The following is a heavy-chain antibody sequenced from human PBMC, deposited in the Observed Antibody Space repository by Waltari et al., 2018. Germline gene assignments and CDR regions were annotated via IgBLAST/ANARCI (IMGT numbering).Heavy chain of an antibody. D-gene: IGHD2-15*01. CDR3: ARHNLKNSGGWSGGY. J-gene: IGHJ4*02. CDR1: GGSISSYY. V-gene: IGHV4-4*07. Sequence: QVQLQESGPGLVKPSETLSLICTVSGGSISSYYWSWIRQPGGKGLEWSGRSYASGDTNYNPYLKSRVTMSVDTSKNQFSLKLTSVTAADTAVYYCARHNLKNSGGWSGGYWGQGTLVIVSS. CDR2: SYASGDT.